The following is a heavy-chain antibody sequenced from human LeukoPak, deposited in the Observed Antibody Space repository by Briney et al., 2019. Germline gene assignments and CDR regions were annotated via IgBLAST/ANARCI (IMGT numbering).Heavy chain of an antibody. Sequence: SETLSLTCTVSGGSISSYYWSWIRQPPGKGLEWIGYIYYSGSTNYNPSLKSRVTISVDTSKNQFSPKLSSVTAADTAVYYCARDSLGYCSSTSCYPGGYYYYGMDVWGQGTTVTVSS. J-gene: IGHJ6*02. CDR3: ARDSLGYCSSTSCYPGGYYYYGMDV. D-gene: IGHD2-2*01. CDR1: GGSISSYY. V-gene: IGHV4-59*01. CDR2: IYYSGST.